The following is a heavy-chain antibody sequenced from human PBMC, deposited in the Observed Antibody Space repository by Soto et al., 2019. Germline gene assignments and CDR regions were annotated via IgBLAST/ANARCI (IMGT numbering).Heavy chain of an antibody. V-gene: IGHV1-69*13. J-gene: IGHJ1*01. CDR2: IIPIFGTV. D-gene: IGHD2-21*02. CDR3: ARVGEYCGGACPQYFQH. CDR1: GGSFRSNA. Sequence: ASVKVSCKASGGSFRSNALSWVRQAPGQGLEWMGRIIPIFGTVDYAQRFQGRVTITADESTGTAYMELSSLRSEDTALYYCARVGEYCGGACPQYFQHWGQGTPVTVSS.